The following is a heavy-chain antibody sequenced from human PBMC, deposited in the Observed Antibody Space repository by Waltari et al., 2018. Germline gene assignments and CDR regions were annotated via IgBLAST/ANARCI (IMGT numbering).Heavy chain of an antibody. CDR3: ARDRVVPADEPDYYGLDV. V-gene: IGHV4-59*11. D-gene: IGHD2-2*01. J-gene: IGHJ6*02. CDR1: RGAIGRHY. CDR2: IYYNGAT. Sequence: QVHLQEPGPGQVKPAETLSLTCDVSRGAIGRHYGRWIRRPPGKGLEGCGYIYYNGATNYNPSLMSRVTISVDTAKNQFSLKLSSVTAADTAVYYCARDRVVPADEPDYYGLDVWGQGTTVTVSS.